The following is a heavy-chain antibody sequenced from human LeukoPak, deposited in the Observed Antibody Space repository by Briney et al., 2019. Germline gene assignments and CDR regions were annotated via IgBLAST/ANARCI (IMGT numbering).Heavy chain of an antibody. CDR2: ISYDGSNK. D-gene: IGHD4-17*01. J-gene: IGHJ4*02. CDR3: AKDATDGDYVFDY. CDR1: GFTFSSYG. V-gene: IGHV3-30*18. Sequence: GRSLRLSCAASGFTFSSYGMHWVRQAPGKGLEWVAVISYDGSNKYYADSVKGRSTISRDNSKNTLYLQMNSLRAEDTAVYYCAKDATDGDYVFDYWGQGTLVTVSS.